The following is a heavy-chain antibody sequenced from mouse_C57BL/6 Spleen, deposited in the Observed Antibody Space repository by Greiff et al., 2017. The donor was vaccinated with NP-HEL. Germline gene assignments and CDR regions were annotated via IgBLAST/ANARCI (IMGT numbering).Heavy chain of an antibody. D-gene: IGHD1-1*01. CDR2: IDPSDSYT. J-gene: IGHJ4*01. Sequence: QVQLKQPGAELVMPGASVKLSCKASGYTFTSYWMHWVKQRPGQGLEWIGEIDPSDSYTNYNQKFKGKSTLTVDKSSSTAYMQLSSLTSEDSAVYYCARITTVPYYAMDYWGQGTSVTVSS. CDR3: ARITTVPYYAMDY. CDR1: GYTFTSYW. V-gene: IGHV1-69*01.